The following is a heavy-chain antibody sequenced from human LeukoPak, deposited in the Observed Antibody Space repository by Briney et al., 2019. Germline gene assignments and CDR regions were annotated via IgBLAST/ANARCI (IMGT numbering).Heavy chain of an antibody. V-gene: IGHV1-18*01. Sequence: GASVKVSCKASGYTFTSYGISWVRQAPGQGLEWMGWISAYNGNTNYAQKFQGRVTITRDTSASTAYMELSSLRSEDTAVYYCARAARYCSGGSCYSGGLLDYWGQGTLVTVSS. CDR1: GYTFTSYG. CDR2: ISAYNGNT. D-gene: IGHD2-15*01. CDR3: ARAARYCSGGSCYSGGLLDY. J-gene: IGHJ4*02.